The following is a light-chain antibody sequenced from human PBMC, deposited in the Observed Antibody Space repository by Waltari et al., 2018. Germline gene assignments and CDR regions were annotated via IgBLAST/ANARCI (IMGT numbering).Light chain of an antibody. CDR3: QQFYSTPGLS. V-gene: IGKV1-39*01. J-gene: IGKJ4*01. CDR1: QSISTF. CDR2: GAS. Sequence: DIQLTQSPSSLSASVGERVTLTCRASQSISTFLNWYQHKPGEAPKLLISGASNLRSGVPSRFSGSGSGTSFTLTITSLQPEDFASYYCQQFYSTPGLSFGGGTKVEIK.